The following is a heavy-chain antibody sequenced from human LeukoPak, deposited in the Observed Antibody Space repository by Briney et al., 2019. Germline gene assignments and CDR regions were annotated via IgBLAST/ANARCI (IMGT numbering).Heavy chain of an antibody. D-gene: IGHD2-21*01. J-gene: IGHJ4*02. CDR2: ISYTGST. CDR3: ARLPDAIRSY. Sequence: SETLSLTCTVSGGSISRYYWSWIRQPPGKGLEWIGYISYTGSTTYNSSLKSRVTISLDTSQNQFSLKLTSVTPADTAVYYCARLPDAIRSYWGQGTLVTVSS. CDR1: GGSISRYY. V-gene: IGHV4-59*01.